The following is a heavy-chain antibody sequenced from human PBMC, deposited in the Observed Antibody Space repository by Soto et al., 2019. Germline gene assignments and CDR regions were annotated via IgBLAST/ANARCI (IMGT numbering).Heavy chain of an antibody. D-gene: IGHD1-26*01. CDR3: AGDREVGGLDY. Sequence: GGSLRLSCAASGFTVRGTYMSWVRQAPGRGLEWVSVIYSGDNTYYAESVKGRFTISRDNSKNTVFLQMNSLRAEDTAVYHCAGDREVGGLDYWGPGTLVTVSS. CDR1: GFTVRGTY. V-gene: IGHV3-53*01. CDR2: IYSGDNT. J-gene: IGHJ4*02.